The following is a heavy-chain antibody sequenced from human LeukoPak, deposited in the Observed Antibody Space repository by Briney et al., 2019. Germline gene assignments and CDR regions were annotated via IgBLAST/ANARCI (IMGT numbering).Heavy chain of an antibody. CDR3: AKAVGDGYNFRERGFYY. D-gene: IGHD5-24*01. J-gene: IGHJ4*02. V-gene: IGHV3-9*03. Sequence: GGSLRLSCAASGFTFDDYAMHWVRQAPGKGLEWVSGISWNSGSIGYADSVKGRFTISRDNAKNSLYLQMNSLRAEDMALYYCAKAVGDGYNFRERGFYYWGKGTLVTVSS. CDR2: ISWNSGSI. CDR1: GFTFDDYA.